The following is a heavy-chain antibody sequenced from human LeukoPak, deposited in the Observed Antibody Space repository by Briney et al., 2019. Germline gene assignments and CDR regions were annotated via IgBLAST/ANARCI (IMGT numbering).Heavy chain of an antibody. CDR2: ISAFNGNT. CDR1: GYTFTSYG. CDR3: ASYPRYSSSPPFDY. Sequence: ASVKVSCKXSGYTFTSYGISWVRQAPGQGLEWMGGISAFNGNTNYSQKHHGRITMTTDTSTSTAYMELSGLRSDDTAVYYCASYPRYSSSPPFDYWGQGTLVTVSS. V-gene: IGHV1-18*01. D-gene: IGHD6-6*01. J-gene: IGHJ4*02.